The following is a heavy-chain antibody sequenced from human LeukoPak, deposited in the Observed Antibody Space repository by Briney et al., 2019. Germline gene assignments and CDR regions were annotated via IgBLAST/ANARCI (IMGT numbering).Heavy chain of an antibody. D-gene: IGHD1-26*01. J-gene: IGHJ6*02. V-gene: IGHV6-1*01. Sequence: SQTLSLTCAISGDNVSSNSAAWNWIRQSPLRGLEWLGRTYYRSKWYNDYAVAVKSRITINPDTSKNQFSLQLSSVTPEDTAVYYCARGGEQVNFYGMDVWGQGTTVTVSS. CDR2: TYYRSKWYN. CDR3: ARGGEQVNFYGMDV. CDR1: GDNVSSNSAA.